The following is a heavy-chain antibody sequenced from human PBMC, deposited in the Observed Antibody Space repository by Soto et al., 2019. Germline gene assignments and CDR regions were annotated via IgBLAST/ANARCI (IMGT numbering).Heavy chain of an antibody. CDR2: INPKSGNI. CDR1: GNTFTSYD. V-gene: IGHV1-8*01. D-gene: IGHD3-10*01. CDR3: ARGRASGSYYLLDY. Sequence: ASVNDSCKDSGNTFTSYDINWVGQATGRGREGVGLINPKSGNIGYAQKFQGSVTIPRDTAIRTAYMEVSRLRSDDTAVYYCARGRASGSYYLLDYWGQGTLVTVSS. J-gene: IGHJ4*02.